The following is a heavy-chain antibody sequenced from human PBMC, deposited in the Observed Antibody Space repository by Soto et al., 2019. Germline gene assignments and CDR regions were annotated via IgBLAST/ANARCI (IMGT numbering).Heavy chain of an antibody. Sequence: GASVKVSCKASGFTFTSSAVQWVRQARGQRLEWIGWIVVGSGNTNYAQKFQERVTITRDMSTSTAYMELSSLRSEDTAVYYCAADRDTYYYDSSGSPHGFDPWGQGTLVTVSS. CDR2: IVVGSGNT. V-gene: IGHV1-58*01. CDR3: AADRDTYYYDSSGSPHGFDP. CDR1: GFTFTSSA. J-gene: IGHJ5*02. D-gene: IGHD3-22*01.